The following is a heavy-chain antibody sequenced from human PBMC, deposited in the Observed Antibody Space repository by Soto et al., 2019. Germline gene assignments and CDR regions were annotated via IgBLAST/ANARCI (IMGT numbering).Heavy chain of an antibody. J-gene: IGHJ4*02. CDR3: ARVLGVTTYDY. V-gene: IGHV4-59*01. D-gene: IGHD4-17*01. CDR2: IYYSGNT. CDR1: GGSISSYY. Sequence: SETLSLTCTVSGGSISSYYWSWIRQPPGKGLEWIGYIYYSGNTNYNPSLKSRVIISVDTSKNQFSLKLSSVTAADTAVYYCARVLGVTTYDYWGQRSVVTVSS.